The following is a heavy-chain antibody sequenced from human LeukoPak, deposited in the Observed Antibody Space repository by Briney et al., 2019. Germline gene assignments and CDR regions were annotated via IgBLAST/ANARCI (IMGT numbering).Heavy chain of an antibody. CDR2: ISYDGSNK. CDR3: ARAAYDSSGYLTL. J-gene: IGHJ4*02. D-gene: IGHD3-22*01. CDR1: GFTFSSYG. V-gene: IGHV3-30*03. Sequence: GGSLRLSCAASGFTFSSYGMHWVRQAPGKGLEWVAVISYDGSNKYYADSVKGRFTISRDNSKNTLYLQMNSLRAEDTAVYYCARAAYDSSGYLTLWGQGTLVTVSS.